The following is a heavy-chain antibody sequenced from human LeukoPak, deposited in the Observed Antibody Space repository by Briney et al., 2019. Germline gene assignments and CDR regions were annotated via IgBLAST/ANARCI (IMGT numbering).Heavy chain of an antibody. CDR1: GFPFRNYR. D-gene: IGHD1-26*01. J-gene: IGHJ4*02. CDR2: ISSSSSYI. CDR3: ARSPRWELTPLGY. V-gene: IGHV3-21*01. Sequence: GGALRLSCAAPGFPFRNYRMNWVRQAPGEGLGGVSSISSSSSYIYYADSVKGRFTISRDNAKNSLYLQMNSLRAEDTAVYYCARSPRWELTPLGYWGQGTLVTVSS.